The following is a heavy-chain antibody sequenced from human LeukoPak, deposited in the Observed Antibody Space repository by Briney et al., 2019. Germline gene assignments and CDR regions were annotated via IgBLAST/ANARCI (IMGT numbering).Heavy chain of an antibody. D-gene: IGHD3-10*01. CDR2: ISGSGSDT. J-gene: IGHJ4*02. V-gene: IGHV3-23*01. CDR3: AKDLGGEGGSGFPGY. CDR1: GFTVSDNY. Sequence: GGSLRLSCTASGFTVSDNYMTWVRQVPGKGLEWVSAISGSGSDTYYADSVKGRFTISRDNSKSTLYLQMNSLRAEDTAVYYCAKDLGGEGGSGFPGYWGQGTLVTVSS.